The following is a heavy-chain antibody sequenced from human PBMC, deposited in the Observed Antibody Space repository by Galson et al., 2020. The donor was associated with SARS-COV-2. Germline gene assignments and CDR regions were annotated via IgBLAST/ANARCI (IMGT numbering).Heavy chain of an antibody. CDR1: GYSFSSYG. D-gene: IGHD6-25*01. V-gene: IGHV1-18*01. Sequence: ASVKVPCKASGYSFSSYGINWVRQAPEEGLEWMGWISVYSGNTNYAQKYQGRVTMTRDTSTSTAYMELRSLRSDDTAVYYCASEGGAAPETAFDIWGQGTMVSGSA. J-gene: IGHJ3*02. CDR3: ASEGGAAPETAFDI. CDR2: ISVYSGNT.